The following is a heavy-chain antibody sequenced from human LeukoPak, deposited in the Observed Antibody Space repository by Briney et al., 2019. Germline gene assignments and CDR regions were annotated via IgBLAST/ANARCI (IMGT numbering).Heavy chain of an antibody. Sequence: GESLKISCKGSGYSFTSYWIGWVRQMPGKGLEWMGIIYPGDSDTRYSPSFQGQVTISADKSISTAYLQWSSLKASDTAMYYCATERPQYCSSTSCLDAFDIWGQGTMVTVSS. CDR3: ATERPQYCSSTSCLDAFDI. CDR1: GYSFTSYW. J-gene: IGHJ3*02. CDR2: IYPGDSDT. V-gene: IGHV5-51*01. D-gene: IGHD2-2*01.